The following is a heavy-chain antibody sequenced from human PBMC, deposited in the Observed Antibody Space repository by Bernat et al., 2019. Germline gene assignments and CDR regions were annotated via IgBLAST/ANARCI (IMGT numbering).Heavy chain of an antibody. J-gene: IGHJ6*02. CDR1: GFNFGGYW. CDR2: IKQDGSER. V-gene: IGHV3-7*02. D-gene: IGHD6-13*01. CDR3: AKCIVAAGRSLYYHYGMGV. Sequence: EVQLVESGGGLVQPGGSLRLSCAASGFNFGGYWMTWVRQAPGKGLEWVANIKQDGSERFYVDSVKGRFTISRDNAKNSLYLQMTSLRAEDTAVYYCAKCIVAAGRSLYYHYGMGVWGQGTTVTVSS.